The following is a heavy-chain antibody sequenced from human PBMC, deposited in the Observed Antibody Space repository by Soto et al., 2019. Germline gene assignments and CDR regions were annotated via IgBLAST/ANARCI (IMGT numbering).Heavy chain of an antibody. CDR3: ARVLWFGHDY. CDR1: GGSFSGYY. CDR2: INHSGST. D-gene: IGHD3-10*01. V-gene: IGHV4-34*01. Sequence: SETLSLTCAVYGGSFSGYYWSWVRQPPGKGLEWIGEINHSGSTNYNPSLKSRVTISVDTSKNQFSLKLSSVTAADTAVYYCARVLWFGHDYWGQGTLVTVSS. J-gene: IGHJ4*02.